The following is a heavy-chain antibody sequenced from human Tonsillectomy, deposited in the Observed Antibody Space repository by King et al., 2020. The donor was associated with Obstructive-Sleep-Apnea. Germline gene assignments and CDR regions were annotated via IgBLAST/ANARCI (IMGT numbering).Heavy chain of an antibody. CDR3: VKDRAGGVPDAFDI. CDR1: GFTFDDYA. CDR2: INWNSGNI. J-gene: IGHJ3*02. Sequence: VQLVESGGGLVQPGRSLRLSCAASGFTFDDYAMHWVRQAPGKGLEWVSGINWNSGNIAYADSVKGRFTISRDNAKNFLYLQMNSLRAEDTALYYCVKDRAGGVPDAFDIWGQGTMDTVSS. D-gene: IGHD3-16*01. V-gene: IGHV3-9*01.